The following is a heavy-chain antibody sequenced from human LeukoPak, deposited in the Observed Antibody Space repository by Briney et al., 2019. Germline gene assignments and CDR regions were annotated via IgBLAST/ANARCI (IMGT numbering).Heavy chain of an antibody. J-gene: IGHJ6*03. D-gene: IGHD6-13*01. V-gene: IGHV4-34*01. CDR2: INHSGST. CDR1: GGSLSGYY. Sequence: PSETLSLTCAVHGGSLSGYYWSWIRQPPGKGLEWIGEINHSGSTNYNPSLKSRVTISVDTSKNQFSLKLSSVTAADTAVYYCARVRKQQLVRYYMDVWGKGTTVTVSS. CDR3: ARVRKQQLVRYYMDV.